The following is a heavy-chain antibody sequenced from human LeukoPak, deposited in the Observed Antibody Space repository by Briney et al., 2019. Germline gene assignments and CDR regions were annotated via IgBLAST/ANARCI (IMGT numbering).Heavy chain of an antibody. J-gene: IGHJ6*02. V-gene: IGHV3-23*01. CDR3: AKDGGYYGSGSYYTPPPYMDV. CDR2: ISGSGGST. D-gene: IGHD3-10*01. Sequence: PGGSLRLSCAASGFTFSSYAMSWVREAPGKGLGWVSAISGSGGSTYDADSVKGRFTISRDNSKNTLYLQINSLRAEDTAVYYCAKDGGYYGSGSYYTPPPYMDVWGQGTTVTVSS. CDR1: GFTFSSYA.